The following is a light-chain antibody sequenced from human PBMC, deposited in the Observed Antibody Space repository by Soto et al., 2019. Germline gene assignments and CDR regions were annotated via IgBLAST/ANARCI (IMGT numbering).Light chain of an antibody. CDR2: RNT. CDR3: QSYDSSQSGVV. CDR1: SSNIGAGYD. V-gene: IGLV1-40*01. Sequence: QSVLTQPPSVSGAPGQRVTISCTGSSSNIGAGYDVQWYQWLPGTAPKLLIYRNTNRPSGVPDRFSGSKSGTSASLAITGLQAEDEVDYYCQSYDSSQSGVVFGGGTKLTVL. J-gene: IGLJ2*01.